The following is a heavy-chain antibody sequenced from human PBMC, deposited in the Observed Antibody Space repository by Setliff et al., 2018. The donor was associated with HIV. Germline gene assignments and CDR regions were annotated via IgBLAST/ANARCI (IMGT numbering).Heavy chain of an antibody. CDR2: IGTYSGNT. CDR1: GDTFNSYA. V-gene: IGHV1-8*02. Sequence: ASVKVSCKASGDTFNSYAISWVRQAPGQGLEYLGWIGTYSGNTDYAQSVQGRVTMTRDTSISTAYMELSSLKSDDTAVYYCAKPSLEWSPNWLDPWGQGTLVTVSS. CDR3: AKPSLEWSPNWLDP. J-gene: IGHJ5*02. D-gene: IGHD3-3*01.